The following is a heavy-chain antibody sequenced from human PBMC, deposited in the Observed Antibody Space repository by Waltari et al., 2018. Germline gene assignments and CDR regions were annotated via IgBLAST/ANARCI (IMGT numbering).Heavy chain of an antibody. V-gene: IGHV3-23*01. J-gene: IGHJ4*02. CDR1: GFTFSSYA. CDR2: ISGSGGST. CDR3: AILCLGECPLVSAARDFDY. Sequence: EVQLLESGGGLVQPGGSLRLSCAASGFTFSSYAMSWVRQAPGKGLEWVSAISGSGGSTYYADSVKGRFTISRDNSKNTLYLQMNSLRAEDTAVYYCAILCLGECPLVSAARDFDYWGQGTLVTVSS. D-gene: IGHD3-10*01.